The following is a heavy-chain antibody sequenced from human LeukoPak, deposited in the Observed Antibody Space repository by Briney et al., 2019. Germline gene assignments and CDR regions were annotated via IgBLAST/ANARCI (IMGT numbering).Heavy chain of an antibody. CDR2: IVGSGSNT. J-gene: IGHJ4*02. CDR3: AKWGDYDILTGYYDSDY. V-gene: IGHV3-23*01. CDR1: GFTFSNYA. Sequence: GGSLRLSCAASGFTFSNYAMSWVRQAPGKGLEWVSAIVGSGSNTCYADSVKGRFAISRDNPKNTLYLQMNSLRAEDTAVYYCAKWGDYDILTGYYDSDYWGQGTLVTVSS. D-gene: IGHD3-9*01.